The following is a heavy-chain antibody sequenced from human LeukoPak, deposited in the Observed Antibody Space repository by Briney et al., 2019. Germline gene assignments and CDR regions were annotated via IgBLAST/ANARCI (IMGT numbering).Heavy chain of an antibody. CDR2: IYHGGST. Sequence: SETLSLTCADSGYSISSGYYWGWIRQPPGKGLEWIGRIYHGGSTYYNPSLKSRVTISVDTAKNQFSLKLSSVTAADTAVYYCARTAIYYYDSSGYYRNWFDPWGQGTLVTVSS. CDR3: ARTAIYYYDSSGYYRNWFDP. J-gene: IGHJ5*02. V-gene: IGHV4-38-2*01. CDR1: GYSISSGYY. D-gene: IGHD3-22*01.